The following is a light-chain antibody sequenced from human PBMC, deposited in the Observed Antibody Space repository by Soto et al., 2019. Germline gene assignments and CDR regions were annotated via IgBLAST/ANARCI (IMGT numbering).Light chain of an antibody. V-gene: IGKV1-12*02. Sequence: DIQMTQSPSSVSAAVGDRVTITCRASQGINKWLAWYQQKPGKAPQLLISAASTLRSGVPSRFSGSGSGTDFILTISSLQAEDVAVYYCQQYYSIPWTFGQGTKVEIK. CDR3: QQYYSIPWT. CDR1: QGINKW. J-gene: IGKJ1*01. CDR2: AAS.